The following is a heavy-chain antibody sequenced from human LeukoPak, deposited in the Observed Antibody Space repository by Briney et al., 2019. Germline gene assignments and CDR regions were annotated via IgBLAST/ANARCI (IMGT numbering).Heavy chain of an antibody. J-gene: IGHJ4*02. D-gene: IGHD3-22*01. CDR2: INSDGSST. CDR3: ARTYYHDSSGYYGDYYFDY. CDR1: GFTFRSNW. Sequence: AGGSLRLSCAASGFTFRSNWMHWVRQAPGKGLVWVSRINSDGSSTSSADSVKGRFTISRDNAENTLYLQMNSLRAEDTAVYYCARTYYHDSSGYYGDYYFDYWGQGTLVTVSS. V-gene: IGHV3-74*01.